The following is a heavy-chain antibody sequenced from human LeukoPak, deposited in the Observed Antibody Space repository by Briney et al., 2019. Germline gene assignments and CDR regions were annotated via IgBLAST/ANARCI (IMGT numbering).Heavy chain of an antibody. V-gene: IGHV3-53*01. CDR1: GFTVSSNY. CDR2: IYSGGST. CDR3: ASSGYYDSSGYYIGWYFDL. Sequence: GGSLRLSCAASGFTVSSNYMSWVRQAPGKGLEWVSVIYSGGSTYYADSVKGRFTISRDNSKNTLYLQMNSLRAEDTAVYYCASSGYYDSSGYYIGWYFDLWGRGTLVTVSS. D-gene: IGHD3-22*01. J-gene: IGHJ2*01.